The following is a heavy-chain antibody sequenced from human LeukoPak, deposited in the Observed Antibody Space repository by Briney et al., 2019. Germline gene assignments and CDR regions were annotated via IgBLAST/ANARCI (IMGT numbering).Heavy chain of an antibody. CDR1: GGSISSYY. J-gene: IGHJ5*02. D-gene: IGHD3-22*01. CDR3: ARVIVDRGFDP. Sequence: SETLSLTCTVSGGSISSYYWSWIRQPPGKGLEWIGYIYYSGSTNYNPSLKSRVTISVDTSKNQFSLKLSSVTAADTAVYYCARVIVDRGFDPWGQGTLVTVSS. CDR2: IYYSGST. V-gene: IGHV4-59*08.